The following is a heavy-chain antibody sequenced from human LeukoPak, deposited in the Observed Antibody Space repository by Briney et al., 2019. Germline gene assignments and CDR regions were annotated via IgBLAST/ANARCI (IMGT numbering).Heavy chain of an antibody. D-gene: IGHD2-21*02. Sequence: GGSLRLSCVASGFTFRSYGMGWVRQAPGKGLQWVSTMSATGSDIHHADSVKGRFTISRGNSKNTLYLQMNSLRAEDTAVYYCAKDLVTWASGNWYFDLWGRGTLVTVSS. CDR1: GFTFRSYG. V-gene: IGHV3-23*01. CDR3: AKDLVTWASGNWYFDL. J-gene: IGHJ2*01. CDR2: MSATGSDI.